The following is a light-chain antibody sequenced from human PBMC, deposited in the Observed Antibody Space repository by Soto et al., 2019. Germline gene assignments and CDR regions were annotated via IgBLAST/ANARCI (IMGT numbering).Light chain of an antibody. CDR1: RSISSW. Sequence: DIQMTQSPSTLSGSVGDRVTITCRASRSISSWLAWYQQKPGKAPKLLIYAASTWQSGVPSRFSGSRSSTDLSLIISCMLHEDYVTDYCCQHYSYPQSTFGGGTKVDIK. CDR3: CQHYSYPQST. V-gene: IGKV1-5*01. J-gene: IGKJ4*01. CDR2: AAS.